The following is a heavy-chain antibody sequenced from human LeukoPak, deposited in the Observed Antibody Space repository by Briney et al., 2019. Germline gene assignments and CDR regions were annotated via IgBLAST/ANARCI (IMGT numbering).Heavy chain of an antibody. CDR1: GFTFSSYW. CDR3: AREVRPNDY. V-gene: IGHV3-7*03. J-gene: IGHJ4*02. CDR2: IKFDGSDK. D-gene: IGHD6-25*01. Sequence: GGSLRLSCAASGFTFSSYWMSWVRQAPGKGLEWVANIKFDGSDKFYVDSVKGRFTISRDNSKNTLYLQMNSLRAEDTAVYYCAREVRPNDYWGQGTLVTVSS.